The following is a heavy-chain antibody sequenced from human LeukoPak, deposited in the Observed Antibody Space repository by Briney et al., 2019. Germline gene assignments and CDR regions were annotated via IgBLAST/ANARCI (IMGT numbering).Heavy chain of an antibody. V-gene: IGHV3-30*02. CDR1: GFTFGDYA. J-gene: IGHJ4*02. Sequence: GGSLRLSCTTSGFTFGDYALSWVRQAPGKGLEWVTFIRYDGSNKYYADSVKGRFTISRDNSKNTLYVQMNSLRAEDTAVYYCAKDPCSNTNCYFDYWGQGTLVTVSS. D-gene: IGHD2-2*01. CDR2: IRYDGSNK. CDR3: AKDPCSNTNCYFDY.